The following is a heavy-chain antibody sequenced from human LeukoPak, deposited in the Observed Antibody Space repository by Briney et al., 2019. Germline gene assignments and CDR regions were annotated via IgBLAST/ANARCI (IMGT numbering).Heavy chain of an antibody. CDR1: GFTFSSYW. CDR2: ISYDGSDK. CDR3: ARDFPQFLEWPYLSY. D-gene: IGHD3-3*01. J-gene: IGHJ4*02. V-gene: IGHV3-30*03. Sequence: GGSLRLSCAASGFTFSSYWMSWVRQAPGKGLEWVAVISYDGSDKYYADSVKGRFTISRDNSKNTLYLQMNSLRAEDTAVYYCARDFPQFLEWPYLSYWGQGTLVTVSS.